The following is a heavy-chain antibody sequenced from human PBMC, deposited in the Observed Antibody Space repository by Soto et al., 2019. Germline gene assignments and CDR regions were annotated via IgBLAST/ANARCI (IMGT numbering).Heavy chain of an antibody. CDR3: AREGDYCSGGSCSRWFDP. V-gene: IGHV4-31*03. CDR2: NYYSGST. CDR1: GGSISSGGSY. J-gene: IGHJ5*02. D-gene: IGHD2-15*01. Sequence: QVQLQESGPGLVKPSQTLSLTCTVSGGSISSGGSYWTWIRQHPGKGREGIGYNYYSGSTYYNPSLKTRVTLSLDTSKNQFSLKLSSVTAADTAVYYCAREGDYCSGGSCSRWFDPWGQGTLVTVSS.